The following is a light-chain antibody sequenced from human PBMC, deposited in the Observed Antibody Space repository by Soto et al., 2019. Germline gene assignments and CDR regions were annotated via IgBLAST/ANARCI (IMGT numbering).Light chain of an antibody. Sequence: DIHMTQSPSSLSASVGVRVTITCGASQSITRFLNWYQQKPGKAPKLLIYAASSLQSGVPSRFSGSGSGTDFTLTISSLQPEDFATYYCQQSYSTPPGFGQGTRLEIK. J-gene: IGKJ5*01. CDR2: AAS. V-gene: IGKV1-39*01. CDR3: QQSYSTPPG. CDR1: QSITRF.